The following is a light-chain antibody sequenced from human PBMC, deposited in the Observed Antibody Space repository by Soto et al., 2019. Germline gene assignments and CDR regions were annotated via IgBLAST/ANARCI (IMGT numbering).Light chain of an antibody. Sequence: QAVVTQEPSFSVSPGGTVTLTCGLNSGSVSPSYYPSWYQQTPGQAPRTLIYNTNTRSSGVPDRFSGSFLGNKAALTITGAQADDQSDYYCVLYLGRGIGVFGGGTKLTVL. V-gene: IGLV8-61*01. CDR2: NTN. CDR3: VLYLGRGIGV. J-gene: IGLJ3*02. CDR1: SGSVSPSYY.